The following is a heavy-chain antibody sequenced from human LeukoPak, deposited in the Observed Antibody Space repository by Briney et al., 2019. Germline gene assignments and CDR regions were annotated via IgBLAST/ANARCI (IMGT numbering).Heavy chain of an antibody. Sequence: ASVKVSCKASGYTFTGYYMHWVRQTPGQGLEWMGWINPNSGGTNYAQKFQGRVTMTRDTSISTAYMELSRLRSDDTAVYYCARERDTYYDYVWGSYPSWFDPWGQGTLVTVSS. V-gene: IGHV1-2*02. J-gene: IGHJ5*02. CDR2: INPNSGGT. CDR1: GYTFTGYY. CDR3: ARERDTYYDYVWGSYPSWFDP. D-gene: IGHD3-16*02.